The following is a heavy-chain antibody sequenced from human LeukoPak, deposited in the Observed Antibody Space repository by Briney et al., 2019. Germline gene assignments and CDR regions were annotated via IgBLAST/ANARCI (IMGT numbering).Heavy chain of an antibody. J-gene: IGHJ3*02. Sequence: SETLSLTCTVSGGSISSGSYYWSWIRQPAGKGLEWIGRIYTSGSTNYNPSLKSRVTISVDTSKNQFSLKLSSVTAADTAVYYCARVCYDILTGYYRNDAFDIWGQGTVVTVSS. CDR3: ARVCYDILTGYYRNDAFDI. CDR1: GGSISSGSYY. D-gene: IGHD3-9*01. V-gene: IGHV4-61*02. CDR2: IYTSGST.